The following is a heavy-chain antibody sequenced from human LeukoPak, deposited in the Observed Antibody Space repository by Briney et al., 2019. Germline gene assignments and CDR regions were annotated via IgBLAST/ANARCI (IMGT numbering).Heavy chain of an antibody. CDR3: ATIVQGAFEI. Sequence: GGSLRLSCAASGFTFSSYAMSWVRQAPGKGLEWVSAFSGSGGSTYYADSVKGRFTNSRDNARSTLYLQMNSLRAEDTAVYYCATIVQGAFEIWGLGTMVTVSS. D-gene: IGHD5-24*01. V-gene: IGHV3-23*01. CDR2: FSGSGGST. CDR1: GFTFSSYA. J-gene: IGHJ3*02.